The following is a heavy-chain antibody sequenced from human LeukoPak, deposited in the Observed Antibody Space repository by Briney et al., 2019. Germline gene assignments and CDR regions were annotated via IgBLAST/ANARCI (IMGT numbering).Heavy chain of an antibody. Sequence: PSETLSLTCTVSGGSISGDYWSWIRQPAGKGLEWIGRFYTSGNTRSTIYNPSLRSRVTISVDTSKNQFSLKLSSVTAADTAVYYCARSGVTTVTRAPKQWFDPWGQGTLVTVSS. V-gene: IGHV4-4*07. D-gene: IGHD4-17*01. J-gene: IGHJ5*02. CDR3: ARSGVTTVTRAPKQWFDP. CDR2: FYTSGNT. CDR1: GGSISGDY.